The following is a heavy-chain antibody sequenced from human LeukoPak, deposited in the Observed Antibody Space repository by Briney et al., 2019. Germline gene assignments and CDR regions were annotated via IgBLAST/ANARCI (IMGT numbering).Heavy chain of an antibody. CDR3: ARGSPATIVVVPAAIRRRVFWFDP. V-gene: IGHV4-39*07. Sequence: SETLSLTCTVSGGSITGGDYRWGWVRQAPGKGLEWVGNIDRRGQTSYTPSLKSRVTISADTSKNRLSLKLSSVTAADTAVYYCARGSPATIVVVPAAIRRRVFWFDPWGQGTLVTVSS. CDR2: IDRRGQT. D-gene: IGHD2-2*02. J-gene: IGHJ5*02. CDR1: GGSITGGDYR.